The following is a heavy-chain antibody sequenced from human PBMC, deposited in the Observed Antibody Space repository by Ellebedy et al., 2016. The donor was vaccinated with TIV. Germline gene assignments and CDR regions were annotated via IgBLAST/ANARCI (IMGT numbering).Heavy chain of an antibody. V-gene: IGHV1-46*04. CDR1: GYTFTSYY. D-gene: IGHD1-1*01. CDR3: TIQRSQNGAFDS. J-gene: IGHJ4*02. CDR2: INPSGGST. Sequence: AASVTVSCKASGYTFTSYYMHWVRQAPGQGLEWMGIINPSGGSTSYAQKLQGRVTMTRDTSTSTVYMEMHSLRCLDTAVYYCTIQRSQNGAFDSWGQGTPVTVSS.